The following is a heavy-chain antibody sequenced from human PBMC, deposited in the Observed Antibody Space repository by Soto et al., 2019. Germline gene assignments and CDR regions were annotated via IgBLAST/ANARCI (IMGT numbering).Heavy chain of an antibody. CDR3: ARDSSIAALAMFDP. J-gene: IGHJ5*02. CDR1: GFIVSSNY. Sequence: GGSLRLSCAASGFIVSSNYMSWVRQAPWKGLEWVSVIYSGGSTYYADSVKGRFTISRDNSKNTLYLQMNSLRAEDTAVYYCARDSSIAALAMFDPWGQGTLVTVSS. D-gene: IGHD6-6*01. CDR2: IYSGGST. V-gene: IGHV3-66*01.